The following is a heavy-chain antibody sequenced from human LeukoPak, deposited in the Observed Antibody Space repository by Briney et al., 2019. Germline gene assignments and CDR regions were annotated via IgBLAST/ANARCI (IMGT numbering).Heavy chain of an antibody. D-gene: IGHD5-18*01. V-gene: IGHV5-51*01. Sequence: GESLKISCKGSGYNFTSYWIGLVRQMPGKGLEWSGIIYPGDSDTRYSPSFQGQVTISADKSISTAYLQWSSLKASDTALYYCARHVNTSMAPRPHYYLDVWGKGTTVTVSS. CDR3: ARHVNTSMAPRPHYYLDV. J-gene: IGHJ6*03. CDR2: IYPGDSDT. CDR1: GYNFTSYW.